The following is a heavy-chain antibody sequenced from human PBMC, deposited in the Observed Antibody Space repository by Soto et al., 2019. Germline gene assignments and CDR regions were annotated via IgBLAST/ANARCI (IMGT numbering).Heavy chain of an antibody. Sequence: VASVKVACKGSGDTFSSYAISWVRQAPGQGLEWMGGIIPIFGTANYAQKFQGRVTITADESTSTAYMELSSLRSEDTAVYYCARGSRDCSGGTCFPLPTAEYFRHWGQGTLVTVSS. D-gene: IGHD2-15*01. CDR1: GDTFSSYA. J-gene: IGHJ1*01. CDR3: ARGSRDCSGGTCFPLPTAEYFRH. V-gene: IGHV1-69*13. CDR2: IIPIFGTA.